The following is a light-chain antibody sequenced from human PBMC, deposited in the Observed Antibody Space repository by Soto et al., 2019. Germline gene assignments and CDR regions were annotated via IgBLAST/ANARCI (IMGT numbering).Light chain of an antibody. CDR1: SSDVGGYNY. CDR3: SSYTSSSTPYV. J-gene: IGLJ1*01. Sequence: QSVLTQPASVSGSPGQSITISCTGTSSDVGGYNYVSWYQQHPGKAPKLMIYDVSNRPSGVSNRFSGSKSGNTASLTISGLQAEDEADYSCSSYTSSSTPYVFGTGPRSPS. V-gene: IGLV2-14*01. CDR2: DVS.